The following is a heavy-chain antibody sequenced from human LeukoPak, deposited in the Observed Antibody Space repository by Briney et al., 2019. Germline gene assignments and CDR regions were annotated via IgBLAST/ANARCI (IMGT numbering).Heavy chain of an antibody. CDR2: IIPIFGTA. D-gene: IGHD2-21*02. V-gene: IGHV1-69*05. J-gene: IGHJ4*02. CDR1: GGTFSSYA. CDR3: ARVKVYCGGDCYTPLDY. Sequence: SVKVSCKASGGTFSSYAISWVRQAPGQGLEWMGRIIPIFGTANYAQKFQGRVTITTDESTSTAYMELSSLRSEDTAVYYCARVKVYCGGDCYTPLDYWGQGTLVTVSS.